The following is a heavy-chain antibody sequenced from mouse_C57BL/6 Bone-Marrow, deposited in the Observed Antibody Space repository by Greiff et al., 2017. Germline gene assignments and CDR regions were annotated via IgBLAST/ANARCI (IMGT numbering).Heavy chain of an antibody. D-gene: IGHD3-2*02. V-gene: IGHV14-4*01. CDR2: IDPENGDT. Sequence: EVQLQQSGAELVRPGASVKLSCTASGFNIKDDYMHWVKQRPEQGLEWIGWIDPENGDTEYASKFQGKATITADTSSTTAYLQLSSLTSEDTAVYYCTTSSGYLDYFDYWGQGTTLTVSS. J-gene: IGHJ2*01. CDR3: TTSSGYLDYFDY. CDR1: GFNIKDDY.